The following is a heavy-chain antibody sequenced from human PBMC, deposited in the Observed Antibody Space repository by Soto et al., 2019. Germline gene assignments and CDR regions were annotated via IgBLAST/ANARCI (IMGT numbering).Heavy chain of an antibody. CDR3: ARVGRAHYDSSGYVDAFDI. Sequence: SETLSLTCTVSGCSISSGDCHWSRLRQPPGKEQESIGYIYYSGSTYYNPSLKSRVTISVDTSKNQFSLKLSSVTAADTAVYYCARVGRAHYDSSGYVDAFDIWGQGTMVTVSS. V-gene: IGHV4-30-4*01. CDR1: GCSISSGDCH. CDR2: IYYSGST. J-gene: IGHJ3*02. D-gene: IGHD3-22*01.